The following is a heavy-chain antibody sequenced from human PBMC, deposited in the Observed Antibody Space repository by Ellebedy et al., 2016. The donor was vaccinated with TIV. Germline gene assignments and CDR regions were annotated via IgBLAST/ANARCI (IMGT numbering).Heavy chain of an antibody. Sequence: GESLKISCAASGFTFTNYAIHWVRHGPGKGLVWVSHINDDGNRITYADSVKGRFAISRDIAKNTLYLQMDSLRAEDTAVYYCVRDRMSATYTLDMWGQGTMVTVSS. D-gene: IGHD2-21*01. CDR3: VRDRMSATYTLDM. CDR1: GFTFTNYA. CDR2: INDDGNRI. J-gene: IGHJ3*02. V-gene: IGHV3-74*01.